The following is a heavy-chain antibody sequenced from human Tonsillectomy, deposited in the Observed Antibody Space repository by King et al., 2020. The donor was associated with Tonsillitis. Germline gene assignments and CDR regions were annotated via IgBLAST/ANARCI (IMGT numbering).Heavy chain of an antibody. J-gene: IGHJ3*01. Sequence: VQLVESGGTLVQPGGSLRLSCAASGFTFNSYAMNWVRQAPGKGLEWVSTIPGGGGSTYYADSVKGRFTISRDNSKNTLYLQMDSLRAEDTAVYYCAKDYPLTGAFDFWGQGTMVTVSS. V-gene: IGHV3-23*04. CDR1: GFTFNSYA. CDR2: IPGGGGST. CDR3: AKDYPLTGAFDF.